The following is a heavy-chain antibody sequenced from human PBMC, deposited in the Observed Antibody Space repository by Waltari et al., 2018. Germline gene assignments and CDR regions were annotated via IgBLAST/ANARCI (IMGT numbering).Heavy chain of an antibody. V-gene: IGHV4-34*01. J-gene: IGHJ4*02. D-gene: IGHD4-17*01. CDR1: GGSFSGYY. CDR2: INHSGST. Sequence: QVQLQQWGAGLFKPSETLSLTCAVYGGSFSGYYWSWIRQPPGKGLEWIGEINHSGSTNYNPSLKSRVTISVDTSKNQFSLKLSSVTAADTAVYYCARRTTVSYYFDYWGQGTLVTVSS. CDR3: ARRTTVSYYFDY.